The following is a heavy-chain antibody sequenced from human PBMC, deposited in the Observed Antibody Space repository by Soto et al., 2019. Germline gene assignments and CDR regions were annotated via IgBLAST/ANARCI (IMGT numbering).Heavy chain of an antibody. V-gene: IGHV3-23*01. CDR1: GFTFSSYA. CDR2: IGSSGIGT. CDR3: AKGGSSYGFLFDN. J-gene: IGHJ4*02. D-gene: IGHD5-18*01. Sequence: GGSLRLSCAASGFTFSSYAMSWVRQAPGKGLEWVSTIGSSGIGTYYADSVRGRFTISRDNSKSTLYLQMNNLRAEDTAVYFCAKGGSSYGFLFDNWGQGTLVTVSS.